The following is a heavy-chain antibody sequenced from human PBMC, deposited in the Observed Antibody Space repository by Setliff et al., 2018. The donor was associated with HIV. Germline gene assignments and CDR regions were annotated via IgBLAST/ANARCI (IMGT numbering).Heavy chain of an antibody. J-gene: IGHJ5*02. V-gene: IGHV4-31*03. CDR2: IHYNGIT. D-gene: IGHD3-10*01. CDR3: ARTKGGSKHGSFWDS. CDR1: GDSINTDGLY. Sequence: PSETLSLTCTVSGDSINTDGLYWTWIRQHPATGLEWIGYIHYNGITYYNPSLESRVSIPVDLSKNQFSLKLNSVTVADTAVYYCARTKGGSKHGSFWDSWGQGILVTVSS.